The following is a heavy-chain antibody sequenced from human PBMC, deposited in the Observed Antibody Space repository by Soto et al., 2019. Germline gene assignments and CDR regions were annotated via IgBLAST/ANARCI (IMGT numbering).Heavy chain of an antibody. V-gene: IGHV4-59*01. Sequence: SETLSLTCTVSGGSISSYYWSWIRQPPGKGLEWIGYIYYSGSTNYNPSLKSRVTISVDTSKNQFSLKLSSVTAADTAVYYCARGTAVAVYYYYYYMDVWGKGTTVTSP. CDR1: GGSISSYY. D-gene: IGHD6-19*01. CDR2: IYYSGST. CDR3: ARGTAVAVYYYYYYMDV. J-gene: IGHJ6*03.